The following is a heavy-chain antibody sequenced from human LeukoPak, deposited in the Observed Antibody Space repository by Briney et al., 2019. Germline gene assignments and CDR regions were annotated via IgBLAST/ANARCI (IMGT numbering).Heavy chain of an antibody. J-gene: IGHJ5*02. CDR2: INSDESST. V-gene: IGHV3-74*01. CDR3: ARVRYYGSGQNNWFDP. Sequence: GGSLRLSCAASRFTFSDYWMHWVRQSPGKGLVWVSRINSDESSTDYADSVKGRFTISRDNAKNTLYLQMNSLRAEDTAIYYCARVRYYGSGQNNWFDPWGQGTLVTVSS. CDR1: RFTFSDYW. D-gene: IGHD3-10*01.